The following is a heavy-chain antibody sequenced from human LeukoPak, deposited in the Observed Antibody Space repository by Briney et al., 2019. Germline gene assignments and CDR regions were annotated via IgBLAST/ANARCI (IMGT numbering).Heavy chain of an antibody. CDR2: INPNSGGT. D-gene: IGHD1-7*01. CDR1: GYTFTGYY. V-gene: IGHV1-2*02. CDR3: ARDRGYNWNYSRRSNWFDP. J-gene: IGHJ5*02. Sequence: ASVKVSCKASGYTFTGYYMHWVRQAPGQGLEWMGWINPNSGGTNYAQKFQGRVTMTRDTSISTAYMELSRLRSDDTAVYYCARDRGYNWNYSRRSNWFDPWGQGTLVTVSS.